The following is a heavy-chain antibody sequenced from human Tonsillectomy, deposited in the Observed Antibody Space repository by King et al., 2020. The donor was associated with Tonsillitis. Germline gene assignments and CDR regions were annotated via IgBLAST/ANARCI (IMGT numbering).Heavy chain of an antibody. CDR1: GRSFSGYY. V-gene: IGHV4-34*01. CDR3: ARGGGTIFGVIVADSYYYYMDV. CDR2: INHSGGT. J-gene: IGHJ6*03. Sequence: VQLQQWGARLLKPSETLSLTCAVYGRSFSGYYWTWIRQPPGKGLEWIGEINHSGGTNYNPSLKSRVTISVDTSKNQFSLTLSSVTAADTAVYYCARGGGTIFGVIVADSYYYYMDVWGKGTTVTVSS. D-gene: IGHD3-3*01.